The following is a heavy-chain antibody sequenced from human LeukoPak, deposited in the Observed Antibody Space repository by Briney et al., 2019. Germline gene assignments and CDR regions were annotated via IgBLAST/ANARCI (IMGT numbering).Heavy chain of an antibody. Sequence: ASVKVSCKASGYTFTGYYMHWVRQAPGQGLEWMGWINPNSGGTNYAQKFQGRVTMTRDTSISTAYMELSRLRSDDTAVYYCARSRGGNKYYFDYWGQGTLVTVSS. J-gene: IGHJ4*02. CDR3: ARSRGGNKYYFDY. D-gene: IGHD1/OR15-1a*01. CDR2: INPNSGGT. V-gene: IGHV1-2*02. CDR1: GYTFTGYY.